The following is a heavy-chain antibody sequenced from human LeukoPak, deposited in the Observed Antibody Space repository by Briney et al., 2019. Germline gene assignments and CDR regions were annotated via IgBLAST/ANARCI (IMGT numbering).Heavy chain of an antibody. Sequence: ASVKVSCKASGYTFTGYYMHWVRQAPGQGLEWMGWINPNSGGTNYAQEFQGRVTMTRDTSISTAYMELSRLRSDDTAVYYCARERTGYYYDSSGETDAFDIWGQGTMVTVSS. V-gene: IGHV1-2*02. CDR2: INPNSGGT. CDR1: GYTFTGYY. J-gene: IGHJ3*02. D-gene: IGHD3-22*01. CDR3: ARERTGYYYDSSGETDAFDI.